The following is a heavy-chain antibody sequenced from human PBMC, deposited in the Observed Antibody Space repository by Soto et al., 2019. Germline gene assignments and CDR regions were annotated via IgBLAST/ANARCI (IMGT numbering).Heavy chain of an antibody. D-gene: IGHD2-15*01. V-gene: IGHV1-69*06. Sequence: QVQLVQSGTEVKKPGSSVKVSCKASGGSLSTNPISWVRQAPGQGLEWMGGTGSGTGPGNHAQKFQGRLTVTADKSTSTGEMELIKLSSEDTAVYYCERRHRGGFFRFFDSWGQGTLVTVSS. CDR2: TGSGTGPG. CDR1: GGSLSTNP. J-gene: IGHJ4*02. CDR3: ERRHRGGFFRFFDS.